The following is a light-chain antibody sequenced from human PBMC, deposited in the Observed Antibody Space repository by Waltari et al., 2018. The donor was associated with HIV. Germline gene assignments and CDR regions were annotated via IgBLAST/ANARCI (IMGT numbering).Light chain of an antibody. CDR1: ISDFGLYNF. CDR2: DVF. Sequence: QSALAQPASVSASPGQSINISCTGSISDFGLYNFISWYQQHPGGDPKVIFYDVFSRPSGVSSLFSCSKSGNTASLTISWLQPEDEADYYCTSFRSDYTVIFGGGTKVTVL. CDR3: TSFRSDYTVI. J-gene: IGLJ2*01. V-gene: IGLV2-14*03.